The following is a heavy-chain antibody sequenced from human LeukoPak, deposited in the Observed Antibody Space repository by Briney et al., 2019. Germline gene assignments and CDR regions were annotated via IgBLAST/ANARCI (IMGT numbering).Heavy chain of an antibody. CDR2: IYYSGST. Sequence: SQTLSLTCTVSGGSISSGGYYWSWIRQHPGKGLEWIGYIYYSGSTYYNPSLKSRVTISVDTSKNQFSLKLSSVTAADTAVYYCARSYSASYDSPAGWFDPWGQGTLVTVSS. CDR1: GGSISSGGYY. J-gene: IGHJ5*02. D-gene: IGHD3-22*01. CDR3: ARSYSASYDSPAGWFDP. V-gene: IGHV4-31*03.